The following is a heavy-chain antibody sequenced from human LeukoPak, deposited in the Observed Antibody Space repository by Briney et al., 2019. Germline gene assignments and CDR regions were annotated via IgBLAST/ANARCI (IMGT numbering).Heavy chain of an antibody. Sequence: SETLSLTCAVYGGSFSGYYWSWIRQPPGKGLEWIGEINHSGSTNYNPSLKSRVTISVDTSKNQFSLKLSSVTAADTAVYYCARDRNYYYYGMDVWGQGTTVTVSS. CDR1: GGSFSGYY. CDR3: ARDRNYYYYGMDV. V-gene: IGHV4-34*01. J-gene: IGHJ6*02. CDR2: INHSGST.